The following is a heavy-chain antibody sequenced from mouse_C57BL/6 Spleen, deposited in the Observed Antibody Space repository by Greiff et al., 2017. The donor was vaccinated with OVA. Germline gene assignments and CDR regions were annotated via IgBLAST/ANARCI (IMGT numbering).Heavy chain of an antibody. CDR1: GFTFSDYG. CDR2: ISSGSSTI. Sequence: EVQVVESGGGLVKPGGSLKLSCAASGFTFSDYGMHWVRQAPEKGLEWVAYISSGSSTIYYADTVKGRFTISRDNAKNTLFLQMTILRSEDTAIYYCARGGYGSRSAMDYWGQGTSVTVSS. CDR3: ARGGYGSRSAMDY. J-gene: IGHJ4*01. V-gene: IGHV5-17*01. D-gene: IGHD1-1*01.